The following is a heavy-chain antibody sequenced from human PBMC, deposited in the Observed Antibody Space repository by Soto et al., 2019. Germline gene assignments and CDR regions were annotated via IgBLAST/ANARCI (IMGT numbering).Heavy chain of an antibody. Sequence: ESGGGLVQPGGFLRLSCAASGFTVSSNYMSWVRQAPGKGLEWVSVIYSGGSTYYADSVKGRFTISRDNSKNTLYLQMNRVRAEDTAVYYCARDPTVTIDYWGQGTLVTVSS. J-gene: IGHJ4*02. D-gene: IGHD4-17*01. CDR2: IYSGGST. V-gene: IGHV3-66*01. CDR3: ARDPTVTIDY. CDR1: GFTVSSNY.